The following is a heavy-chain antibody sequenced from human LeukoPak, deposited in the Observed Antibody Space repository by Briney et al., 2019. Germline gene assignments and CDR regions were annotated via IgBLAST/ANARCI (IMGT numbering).Heavy chain of an antibody. D-gene: IGHD3-10*01. V-gene: IGHV4-59*01. CDR3: ARGAGSHEYYFDY. CDR1: GGSISSYY. Sequence: PSETLSLTCTVSGGSISSYYWSWIRQPPRKGLEWIGYIYYSGSTNYNPSLKSRVTISVDTSKNQFSLKLSSVTAADTAVYYCARGAGSHEYYFDYWGQGTLVTVSS. CDR2: IYYSGST. J-gene: IGHJ4*02.